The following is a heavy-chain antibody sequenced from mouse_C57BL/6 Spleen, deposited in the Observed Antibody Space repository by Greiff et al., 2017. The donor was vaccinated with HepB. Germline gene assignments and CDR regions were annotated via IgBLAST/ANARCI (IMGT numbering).Heavy chain of an antibody. Sequence: QVHVKQSGAELAKPGASVKLSCKASGYTFTSYWMHWVKQRPGQGLEWIGYINPSSGYTKYNQKFKDKATLTADKSSSTAYMQLSSLTYEDSAVYYCARSYYYGSSYEEVAMDYWGQGTSVTVSS. CDR2: INPSSGYT. D-gene: IGHD1-1*01. V-gene: IGHV1-7*01. J-gene: IGHJ4*01. CDR3: ARSYYYGSSYEEVAMDY. CDR1: GYTFTSYW.